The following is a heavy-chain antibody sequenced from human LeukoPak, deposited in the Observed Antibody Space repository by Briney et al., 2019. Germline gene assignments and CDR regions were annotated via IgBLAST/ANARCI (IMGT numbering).Heavy chain of an antibody. CDR3: ARRRVIVGATTWFDP. V-gene: IGHV5-51*01. D-gene: IGHD1-26*01. Sequence: GESLKISCKGSGYSFTSYWIGWVRQMPGKGLEWMGIIYPGDSDTRYSPSFQGQVTISADKSISTAYLQWSSLKASDTAVYYCARRRVIVGATTWFDPWGQGTLVTVSS. J-gene: IGHJ5*02. CDR1: GYSFTSYW. CDR2: IYPGDSDT.